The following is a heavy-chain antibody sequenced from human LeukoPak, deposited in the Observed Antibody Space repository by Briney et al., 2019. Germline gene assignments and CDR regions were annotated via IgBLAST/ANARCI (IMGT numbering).Heavy chain of an antibody. CDR2: ISSSSYI. CDR3: ARDQWFGDPAPFDP. V-gene: IGHV3-21*01. Sequence: GGSLRLSCAASGFTFSSYSMNWVRQAPGKGLEWVSSISSSSYIYYADSVKGRFTISRDNAKNSLYLQMNSLRAEDTAVYYCARDQWFGDPAPFDPWGQGTLVTVSS. CDR1: GFTFSSYS. D-gene: IGHD3-10*01. J-gene: IGHJ5*02.